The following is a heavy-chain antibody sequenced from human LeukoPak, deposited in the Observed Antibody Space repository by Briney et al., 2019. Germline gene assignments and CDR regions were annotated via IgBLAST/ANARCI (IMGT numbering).Heavy chain of an antibody. D-gene: IGHD3-10*01. CDR2: IRNDGSKK. V-gene: IGHV3-30*02. Sequence: GGSLRLSCAASGFTFSSYGMHWVRQAPGKGLEWVAFIRNDGSKKYYADSVKGRFTISRDNSKNTLYLQMNSLRAEDTAVYYCAKDYSKTSYYGSGTYYRPNWFDPWGQGTLVTVSS. CDR3: AKDYSKTSYYGSGTYYRPNWFDP. CDR1: GFTFSSYG. J-gene: IGHJ5*02.